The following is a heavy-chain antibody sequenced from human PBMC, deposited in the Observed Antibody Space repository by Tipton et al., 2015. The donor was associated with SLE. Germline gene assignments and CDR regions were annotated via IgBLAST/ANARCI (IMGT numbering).Heavy chain of an antibody. Sequence: LRLSCAASGFTFSSYSMNWVRQAPGKGLEWIGYIYYSGSTNYNPSLKSRVTISVDTSKNQFSLKLSSVTAADTAGYYCARVRGRGYFQHWGQGTLVTVSS. CDR3: ARVRGRGYFQH. V-gene: IGHV4-59*01. CDR2: IYYSGST. CDR1: GFTFSSYS. J-gene: IGHJ1*01. D-gene: IGHD3-10*01.